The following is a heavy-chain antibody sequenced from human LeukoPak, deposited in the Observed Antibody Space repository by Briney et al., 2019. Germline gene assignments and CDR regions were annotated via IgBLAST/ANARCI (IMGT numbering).Heavy chain of an antibody. J-gene: IGHJ3*02. CDR3: AKAFSSSSWAFDI. V-gene: IGHV3-30*02. CDR2: IRDDGSDI. D-gene: IGHD6-6*01. CDR1: GLTFSNYA. Sequence: GGSLRLSCAASGLTFSNYAMHWVRQAPGKGLEWVALIRDDGSDIYYADSVKGRFTISRDNSKNTLYLQMDSPRAEDTAVYYCAKAFSSSSWAFDIWGHGTMVTVSS.